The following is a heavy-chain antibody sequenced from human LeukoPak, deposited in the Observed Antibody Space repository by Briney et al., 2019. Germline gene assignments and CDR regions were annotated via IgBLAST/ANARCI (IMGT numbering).Heavy chain of an antibody. CDR2: IYYTGST. Sequence: SQTLSLTCTVSGGSISSGDYYWSWIRQPPGKGLEWIGYIYYTGSTYYNPSLKSRVTISIDTSKNQFSLKLSPVTAADTAVFYCAIGSSSAPFYFDYWGQGTLVTVSS. V-gene: IGHV4-30-4*01. J-gene: IGHJ4*02. D-gene: IGHD6-6*01. CDR3: AIGSSSAPFYFDY. CDR1: GGSISSGDYY.